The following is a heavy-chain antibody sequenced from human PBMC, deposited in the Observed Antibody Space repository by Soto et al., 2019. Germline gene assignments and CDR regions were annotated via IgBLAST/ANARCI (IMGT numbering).Heavy chain of an antibody. V-gene: IGHV1-2*02. Sequence: ASVKVSCKASGYTFNDHYLHWVRQAPGQGLEWMAWINPKSGGSSYAQKFQGRVTMTWDTSISTAYMEVRRLTSDDTAVYYCTRIRTSHSYYSYDYWGQGSVVTVSS. CDR3: TRIRTSHSYYSYDY. D-gene: IGHD3-10*01. CDR2: INPKSGGS. J-gene: IGHJ4*02. CDR1: GYTFNDHY.